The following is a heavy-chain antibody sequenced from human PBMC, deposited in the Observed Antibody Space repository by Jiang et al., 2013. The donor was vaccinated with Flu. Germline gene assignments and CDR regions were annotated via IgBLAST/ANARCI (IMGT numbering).Heavy chain of an antibody. CDR1: GYSFTSYW. CDR2: IYPGDSDT. D-gene: IGHD2-15*01. CDR3: ARLFRGPKPITENVVGPLYGMDV. Sequence: QLVESGAEVKKPGESLKISCKGSGYSFTSYWIGWVRQMPGKGLEWMGIIYPGDSDTRYSPSFQGQVTISADKSISTAYLQWSSLKASDTAMYYCARLFRGPKPITENVVGPLYGMDVWGQGTTVTVSS. V-gene: IGHV5-51*01. J-gene: IGHJ6*02.